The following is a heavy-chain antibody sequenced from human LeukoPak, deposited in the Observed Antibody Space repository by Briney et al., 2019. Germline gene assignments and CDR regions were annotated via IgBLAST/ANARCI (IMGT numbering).Heavy chain of an antibody. Sequence: PGGSLRLSXAASGFTFDDYAMHWVRQAPGKGLEWVSGISWNSGSIGYADSVKGRFTISRDNAKNSLYLQMNGLRAEDTAVYYCASPGDPGDYWGQGTLVTVSS. V-gene: IGHV3-9*01. J-gene: IGHJ4*02. CDR3: ASPGDPGDY. D-gene: IGHD2-21*01. CDR2: ISWNSGSI. CDR1: GFTFDDYA.